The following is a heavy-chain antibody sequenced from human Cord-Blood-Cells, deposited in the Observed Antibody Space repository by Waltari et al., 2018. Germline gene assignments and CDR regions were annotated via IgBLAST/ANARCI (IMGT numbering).Heavy chain of an antibody. CDR2: INHSGST. CDR1: GGSFSGYY. D-gene: IGHD2-15*01. V-gene: IGHV4-34*01. J-gene: IGHJ4*02. CDR3: ARVASSPRWYFCDY. Sequence: QVQLQQWGAGLLKPSETLSLTCAVYGGSFSGYYWSWIRQPPGKGLEWIGEINHSGSTNYNPPLKRRVTISVDTSKTQFSRKLSSVTAADTAVYYCARVASSPRWYFCDYWGQGTLVTVSS.